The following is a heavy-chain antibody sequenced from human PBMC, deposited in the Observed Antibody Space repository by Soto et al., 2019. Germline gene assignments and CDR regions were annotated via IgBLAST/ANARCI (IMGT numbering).Heavy chain of an antibody. CDR3: ASTHYYDSSGYSLDY. Sequence: QVQLVQSGAEVKKPGASVKVSCKASGYTFTGYYMHWVRQAPGQGLEWMGWINPNSGGTNYAQKFQGWVTMTRDTSISTAYMELSRLRSDDTAVDYCASTHYYDSSGYSLDYWGQGTLVTVSS. CDR2: INPNSGGT. CDR1: GYTFTGYY. D-gene: IGHD3-22*01. J-gene: IGHJ4*02. V-gene: IGHV1-2*04.